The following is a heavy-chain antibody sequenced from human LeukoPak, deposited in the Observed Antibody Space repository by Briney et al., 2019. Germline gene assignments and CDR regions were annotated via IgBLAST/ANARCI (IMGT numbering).Heavy chain of an antibody. CDR1: GFMFSSYG. V-gene: IGHV3-48*01. J-gene: IGHJ4*02. Sequence: GGSLRLSCAASGFMFSSYGMNWVRQAPGKGLEWVSYISSSSSTKYYADSVKGRFIISRDNAKNSLYLQMNSLRAEDTAVYYCARDPDFWGQGTLVTVSS. CDR3: ARDPDF. CDR2: ISSSSSTK.